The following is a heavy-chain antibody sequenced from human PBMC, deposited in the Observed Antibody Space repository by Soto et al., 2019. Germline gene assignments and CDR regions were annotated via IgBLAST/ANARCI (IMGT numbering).Heavy chain of an antibody. CDR2: ISSSSSYI. D-gene: IGHD2-2*01. J-gene: IGHJ6*02. CDR1: GFTFSSYS. CDR3: ARDLIVLVPAAMFPIAGYGMDV. V-gene: IGHV3-21*01. Sequence: EVQLVESGGGLVKPGGSLRLSCAASGFTFSSYSMNWVRQAPGKGLEWVSSISSSSSYIYYADSVKGRFTISRDNAKNSLYLQMNSLRAEDTAVYYCARDLIVLVPAAMFPIAGYGMDVWGQGTTVTVSS.